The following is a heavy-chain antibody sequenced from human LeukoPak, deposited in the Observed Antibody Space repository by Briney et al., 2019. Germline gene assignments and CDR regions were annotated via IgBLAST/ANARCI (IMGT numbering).Heavy chain of an antibody. J-gene: IGHJ4*02. Sequence: GGSLRLSCAASGFTFSSYAMSWVRQAPGKGLEWVSSISSSSSYIYYADSVKGRFTISRDNAKNSLYLQMNSLRAEDTAVYYCARAFGIVVVPAATDYWGQGTLVTVSS. CDR2: ISSSSSYI. CDR1: GFTFSSYA. V-gene: IGHV3-21*01. D-gene: IGHD2-2*01. CDR3: ARAFGIVVVPAATDY.